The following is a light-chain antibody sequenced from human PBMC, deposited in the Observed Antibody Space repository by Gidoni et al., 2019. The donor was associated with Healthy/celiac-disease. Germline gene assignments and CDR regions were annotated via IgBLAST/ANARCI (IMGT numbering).Light chain of an antibody. J-gene: IGKJ1*01. CDR2: AAS. CDR1: QSISSY. Sequence: DIQMTQSPSSLSASVGDRVTITCRARQSISSYLNWYQKKPGQSTKLLIYAASSLQSGVPSRFSGSGSGTDFTLTISSLQPEDFATYYCQQSYTTPWTFGQGTKVEIK. V-gene: IGKV1-39*01. CDR3: QQSYTTPWT.